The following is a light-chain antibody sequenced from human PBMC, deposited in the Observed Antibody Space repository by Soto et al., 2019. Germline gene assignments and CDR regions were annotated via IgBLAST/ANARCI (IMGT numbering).Light chain of an antibody. V-gene: IGLV2-14*03. Sequence: QSALTQPASVSGSPGQSITISCTGTSSDICAYNFVSWYQQHPGKAPKLMLYDVNIRPSGVSNRFSGSKSGNTASLTISGLHAEHEADYYCTSWTTSTTMIFGGGTKVTVL. CDR1: SSDICAYNF. J-gene: IGLJ2*01. CDR3: TSWTTSTTMI. CDR2: DVN.